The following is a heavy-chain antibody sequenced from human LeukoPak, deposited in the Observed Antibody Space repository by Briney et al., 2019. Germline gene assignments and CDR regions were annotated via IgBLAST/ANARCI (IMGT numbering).Heavy chain of an antibody. CDR2: FDPEDGET. Sequence: ASVKVSCKVSGYTLTELSMHWVRQAPGIGLEWMGGFDPEDGETIYAQKFQGRVTMTEDTSTDTAYMELSSLRSEDTAVYYCATEGLLQRGYSYGERAMFDYWGQGTLVTVSS. CDR1: GYTLTELS. J-gene: IGHJ4*02. D-gene: IGHD5-18*01. V-gene: IGHV1-24*01. CDR3: ATEGLLQRGYSYGERAMFDY.